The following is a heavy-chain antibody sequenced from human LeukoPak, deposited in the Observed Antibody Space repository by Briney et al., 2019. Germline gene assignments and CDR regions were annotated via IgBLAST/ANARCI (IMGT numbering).Heavy chain of an antibody. CDR1: GGSISSGSYY. J-gene: IGHJ4*02. V-gene: IGHV4-61*02. Sequence: SETLSLTCTVSGGSISSGSYYWSWIRQPAGKGLEWIGRIYTGGSTNYNPSLKSRVTISVDTSKNQFSLRLSSVTAADTAVYYRASPFDDYNILTGYVNWGQGTLVTVSS. D-gene: IGHD3-9*01. CDR3: ASPFDDYNILTGYVN. CDR2: IYTGGST.